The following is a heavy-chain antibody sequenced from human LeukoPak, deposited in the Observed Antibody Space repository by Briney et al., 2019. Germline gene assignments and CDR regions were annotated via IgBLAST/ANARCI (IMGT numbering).Heavy chain of an antibody. Sequence: ETLSLTCTVSGFSISSCYWSWIRQPPGKGLEGLGYIYYSGSTNYNPSLKSRVTISVYTSKNQFSLKLSSVTAADTAVYYCARSLYPTWYFDLWGRGTLVTVSS. J-gene: IGHJ2*01. CDR2: IYYSGST. CDR3: ARSLYPTWYFDL. V-gene: IGHV4-59*01. D-gene: IGHD2-2*01. CDR1: GFSISSCY.